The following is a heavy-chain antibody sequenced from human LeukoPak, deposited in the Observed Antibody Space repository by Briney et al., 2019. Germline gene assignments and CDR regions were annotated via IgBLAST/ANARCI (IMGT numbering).Heavy chain of an antibody. J-gene: IGHJ4*02. CDR3: VRGARYYFDY. CDR1: GGSFSSYY. CDR2: IYHSGST. V-gene: IGHV4-34*01. Sequence: SETLSLTCAVHGGSFSSYYWTWIRQPPGKGLEWIGEIYHSGSTNYNPSLKSRVTISVDTSENQFSLKLTSVTAADTAVYYCVRGARYYFDYWGQGSLVTVSS.